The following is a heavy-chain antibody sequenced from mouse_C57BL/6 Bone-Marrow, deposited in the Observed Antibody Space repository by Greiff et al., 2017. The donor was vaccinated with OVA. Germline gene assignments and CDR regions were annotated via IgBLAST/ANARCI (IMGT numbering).Heavy chain of an antibody. CDR1: GFTFSNYW. V-gene: IGHV6-3*01. CDR2: IRLKSDNYAT. CDR3: TGHGCYSEGVGY. D-gene: IGHD2-12*01. Sequence: DVMLVESGGGLVQPGGSMKLSCVASGFTFSNYWMNWVRQSPEKGLEWVAQIRLKSDNYATHYAESVKGRFTISRDDSKRCVYPQMNNLRAEDTGIYYCTGHGCYSEGVGYWGQGTLVTVSA. J-gene: IGHJ3*01.